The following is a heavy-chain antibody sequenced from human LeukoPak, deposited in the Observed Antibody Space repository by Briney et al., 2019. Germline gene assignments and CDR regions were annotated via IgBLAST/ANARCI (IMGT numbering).Heavy chain of an antibody. CDR1: GGSISSSTYY. J-gene: IGHJ6*02. D-gene: IGHD5-12*01. V-gene: IGHV4-39*01. CDR3: TRVALAYYYGMDV. CDR2: IYYSGST. Sequence: SETLSLTCTVSGGSISSSTYYWGWIRQPPGKGLEWIGNIYYSGSTYYNPSLKSRVTISVDTSKNQFSLKLSSVTAADTAVYCCTRVALAYYYGMDVWGQGTTATVSS.